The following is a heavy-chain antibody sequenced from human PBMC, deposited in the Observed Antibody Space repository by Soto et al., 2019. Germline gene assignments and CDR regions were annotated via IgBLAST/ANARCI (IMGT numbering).Heavy chain of an antibody. CDR2: FDPEDGET. Sequence: APVKVSLKVSGYTLTEISMHWVRQAPGKGLEWMGGFDPEDGETIYAQKFQGRATMTEDTSTDTAYMELSSLRSEDTAVYYCATDYGGTRSLQHWGQGTLVTVSS. J-gene: IGHJ1*01. CDR3: ATDYGGTRSLQH. D-gene: IGHD4-17*01. CDR1: GYTLTEIS. V-gene: IGHV1-24*01.